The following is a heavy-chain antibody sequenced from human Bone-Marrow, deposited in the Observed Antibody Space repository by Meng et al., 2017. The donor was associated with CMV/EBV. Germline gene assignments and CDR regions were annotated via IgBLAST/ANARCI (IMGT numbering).Heavy chain of an antibody. J-gene: IGHJ6*02. CDR3: ARDQGYGSGSYYYYYYYGMDV. Sequence: ASVKVSCKASGYTFTGYYMHWVRQAPGQGLEWMGWINPNSGGTNYAQKFQGRVTMTRDTSISTAYMELSRLRSDDTAVYYCARDQGYGSGSYYYYYYYGMDVWGQGTTVTVSS. D-gene: IGHD3-10*01. V-gene: IGHV1-2*02. CDR1: GYTFTGYY. CDR2: INPNSGGT.